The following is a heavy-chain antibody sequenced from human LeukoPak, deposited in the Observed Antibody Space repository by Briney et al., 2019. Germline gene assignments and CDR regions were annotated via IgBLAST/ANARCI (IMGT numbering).Heavy chain of an antibody. D-gene: IGHD3-22*01. J-gene: IGHJ4*02. CDR3: ARGYDSGGYFSD. CDR1: GYTFISNA. V-gene: IGHV7-4-1*02. Sequence: ASVNVSCKASGYTFISNAINWVRQAPGQELEWMGWIDTNTGNPTYAQGFTGQFVFSLDTSVSTAYLQISSLKAEDTAEYFCARGYDSGGYFSDWGQGTLVTVSS. CDR2: IDTNTGNP.